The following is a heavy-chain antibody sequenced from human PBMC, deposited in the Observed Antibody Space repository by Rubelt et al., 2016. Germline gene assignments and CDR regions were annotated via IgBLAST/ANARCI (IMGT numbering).Heavy chain of an antibody. Sequence: QVQLVQSGAEVKKPGASVKVSCKASGYTFTSYGITWVRQAPGQGLEWMGWISAYKDNTNFAQKFQGRLTMTTDTATSTAYRERRSLRSDDTAVYYCARDYLRYFDCWGQGILVTVSS. CDR3: ARDYLRYFDC. J-gene: IGHJ4*02. CDR1: GYTFTSYG. V-gene: IGHV1-18*01. CDR2: ISAYKDNT. D-gene: IGHD5/OR15-5a*01.